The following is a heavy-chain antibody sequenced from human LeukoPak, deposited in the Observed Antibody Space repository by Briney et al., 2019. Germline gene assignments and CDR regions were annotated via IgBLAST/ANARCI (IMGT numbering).Heavy chain of an antibody. V-gene: IGHV4-59*12. CDR3: ARASGAYYDSSGYSLGY. J-gene: IGHJ4*02. D-gene: IGHD3-22*01. CDR1: GGSISSYY. Sequence: SETLSLTCTVSGGSISSYYWSWIRQPPGKGLEWIGYIYYSGSTNYNPSLKSRVTISVDTSKNQFSLKLSSVTAADTAVYYCARASGAYYDSSGYSLGYWGQGTLVTVSS. CDR2: IYYSGST.